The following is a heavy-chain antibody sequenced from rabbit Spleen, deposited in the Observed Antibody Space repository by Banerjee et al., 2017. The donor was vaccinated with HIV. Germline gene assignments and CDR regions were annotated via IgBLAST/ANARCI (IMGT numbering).Heavy chain of an antibody. J-gene: IGHJ6*01. D-gene: IGHD8-1*01. V-gene: IGHV1S45*01. CDR3: ARDSGSSFSSYGMDL. CDR2: INTVTGKS. CDR1: GVSFSDKDV. Sequence: EQLEESGGGLVKPEGSLTLTCKASGVSFSDKDVMCWVRQAPGKGLEWIACINTVTGKSVYASWAKGRFTISKTSSTTVDLTMTSLTAADTATYFCARDSGSSFSSYGMDLWGPGTLVTVS.